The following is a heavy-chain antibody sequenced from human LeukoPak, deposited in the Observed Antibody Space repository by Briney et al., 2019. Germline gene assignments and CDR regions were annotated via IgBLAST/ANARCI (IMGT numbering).Heavy chain of an antibody. CDR1: GFTFSSSW. J-gene: IGHJ4*02. V-gene: IGHV3-7*03. Sequence: GGSLRLSCAASGFTFSSSWMTWVRQAPGKGLEWVANIKQDGSEKYYVDSVKGRFTISRDNAENSLYLQMNSLRAEDTAVYYCARDLRSLGRWGQGTLVTVSS. CDR2: IKQDGSEK. CDR3: ARDLRSLGR.